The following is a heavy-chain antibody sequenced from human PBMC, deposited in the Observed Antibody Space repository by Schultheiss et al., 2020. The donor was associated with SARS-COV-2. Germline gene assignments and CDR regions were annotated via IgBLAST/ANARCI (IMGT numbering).Heavy chain of an antibody. CDR3: ATSRTWIQSWELDV. CDR2: ISSSSSYI. CDR1: GFTFSSYG. V-gene: IGHV3-21*05. D-gene: IGHD5-18*01. Sequence: GESLKISCAASGFTFSSYGMHWVRQAPGKGLEWVSYISSSSSYIYYADSVKGRFTISRDNSKNTLYLQMNSLRAEDTAVYYCATSRTWIQSWELDVWGQGTTVTVSS. J-gene: IGHJ6*02.